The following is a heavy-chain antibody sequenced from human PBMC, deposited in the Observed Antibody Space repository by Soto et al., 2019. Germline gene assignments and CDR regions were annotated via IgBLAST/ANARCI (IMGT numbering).Heavy chain of an antibody. CDR2: IWYDGSNK. CDR1: GFTFSSYG. CDR3: ARVEVAGYFDY. D-gene: IGHD6-19*01. J-gene: IGHJ4*02. Sequence: QVQLVESGGGVVQPGRSLRLSCAASGFTFSSYGRHWVRQAPGKGLEWVAVIWYDGSNKYYADSVKGRFTISRDNSKNTLYLQMNSLRAEDTAVYYCARVEVAGYFDYWGQGTLVTVSS. V-gene: IGHV3-33*01.